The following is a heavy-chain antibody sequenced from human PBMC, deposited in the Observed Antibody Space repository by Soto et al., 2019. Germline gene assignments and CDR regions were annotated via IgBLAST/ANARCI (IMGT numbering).Heavy chain of an antibody. V-gene: IGHV1-3*01. CDR1: GYTFTSYA. Sequence: QVRLVQSGAEVKKPGASVKVSCRASGYTFTSYAIHWVRQAPGQRLEWMGWINAGNGDTKYSQKFQDRVSITRDTSATTAFVELSSLISDDTAVYYCARLQSYNFWSGSYHTTYYFDTWGQGTLVVVSS. CDR2: INAGNGDT. J-gene: IGHJ4*02. CDR3: ARLQSYNFWSGSYHTTYYFDT. D-gene: IGHD3-3*01.